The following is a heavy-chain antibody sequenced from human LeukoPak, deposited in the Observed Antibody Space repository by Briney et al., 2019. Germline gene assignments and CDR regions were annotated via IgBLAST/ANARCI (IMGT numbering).Heavy chain of an antibody. CDR2: ISSSSSYI. V-gene: IGHV3-21*01. CDR1: GFTFSSYS. CDR3: ARDSIAANYYYMDV. D-gene: IGHD6-25*01. J-gene: IGHJ6*03. Sequence: GGSLRLSCAASGFTFSSYSMNWVRPAPGKGLEWVSSISSSSSYIYYADSVKGRFTISRDNAKNSLYLQMNSLRAEDTAVYYCARDSIAANYYYMDVWGKGTTVTVSS.